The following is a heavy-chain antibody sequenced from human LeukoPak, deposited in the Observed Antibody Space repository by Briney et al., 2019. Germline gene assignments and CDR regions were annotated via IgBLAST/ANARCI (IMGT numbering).Heavy chain of an antibody. D-gene: IGHD3-22*01. Sequence: PSETLSLTCAVYGGSFSGYYWSWIRQPPGKGLEWIGEINHSGSTNYNPSLKSRVTISVDTSKNQFSLKLSSVTAADTAVYYCARGRTYYYDSSGYGQPTHIDYWGQGTLVTVSS. J-gene: IGHJ4*02. V-gene: IGHV4-34*01. CDR2: INHSGST. CDR1: GGSFSGYY. CDR3: ARGRTYYYDSSGYGQPTHIDY.